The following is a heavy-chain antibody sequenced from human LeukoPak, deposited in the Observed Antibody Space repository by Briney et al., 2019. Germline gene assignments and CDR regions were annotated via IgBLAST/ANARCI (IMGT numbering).Heavy chain of an antibody. CDR2: IYYSGGT. J-gene: IGHJ3*02. D-gene: IGHD1-26*01. V-gene: IGHV4-39*07. CDR3: ARPRLGATPFDAFDI. CDR1: GDSISSSSYY. Sequence: SETLSLTCTVSGDSISSSSYYWGWIRQPPGKGLEWIGSIYYSGGTYFNPSLKSRVTISVDTSKNQFSLKLSSVTAADTAVYYCARPRLGATPFDAFDIWGQGTMVTVSS.